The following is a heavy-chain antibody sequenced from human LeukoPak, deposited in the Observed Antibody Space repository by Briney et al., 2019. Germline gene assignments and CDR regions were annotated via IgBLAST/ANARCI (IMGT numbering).Heavy chain of an antibody. D-gene: IGHD4-11*01. J-gene: IGHJ6*03. CDR1: GGSISSYY. Sequence: TASETLSLTCTVSGGSISSYYWSWSRQPPGKGLEWVGYIYYSGSTNYNPSLKSRVTISVDTSKNQFSLKLSSVTAADTAVYYCARLRGSNYGYYYYYMDVWGKGTTVTVSS. CDR3: ARLRGSNYGYYYYYMDV. CDR2: IYYSGST. V-gene: IGHV4-59*12.